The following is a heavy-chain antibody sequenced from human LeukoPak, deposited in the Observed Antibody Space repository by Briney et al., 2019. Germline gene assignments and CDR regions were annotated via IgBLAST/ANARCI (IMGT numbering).Heavy chain of an antibody. D-gene: IGHD1-26*01. CDR2: INWNGGST. CDR3: ARDRPEWELPAFDI. CDR1: GFTFDDYG. V-gene: IGHV3-20*04. J-gene: IGHJ3*02. Sequence: GGSLRLSWAASGFTFDDYGMSWVRQAPGKGLEWVSGINWNGGSTGYADSVKGRFTISRDNAKNSLYLQMNSLRAEDTALYYCARDRPEWELPAFDIWGQGTMVTVSS.